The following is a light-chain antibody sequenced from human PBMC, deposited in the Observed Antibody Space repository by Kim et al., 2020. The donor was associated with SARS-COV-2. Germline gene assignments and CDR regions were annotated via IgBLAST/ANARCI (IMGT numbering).Light chain of an antibody. CDR2: QDS. V-gene: IGLV3-1*01. CDR3: QAWDSSTAV. CDR1: KLGDKY. Sequence: VAPGQTASITCSGDKLGDKYACWYQQKPGQSPVLVIYQDSKRPAGIPERFSGSNSGNTATLTISGTQAMDEADYYCQAWDSSTAVFGGGTQLTVL. J-gene: IGLJ2*01.